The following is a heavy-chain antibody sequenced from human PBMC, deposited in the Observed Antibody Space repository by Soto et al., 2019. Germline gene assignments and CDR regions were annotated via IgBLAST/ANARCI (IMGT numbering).Heavy chain of an antibody. D-gene: IGHD3-3*01. J-gene: IGHJ4*02. CDR1: GGTYTRYA. V-gene: IGHV1-69*06. CDR2: IVPMFGTS. Sequence: QERLVQSGAEVRKPGSSVKVSCKVTGGTYTRYAINWVRQAPGQGLEWMGGIVPMFGTSKYAQKFQGRVTITADTSTNIAYMESRSLRSEDTAVYYCNRGSEYDFWSGYLWGQGTLVSVSS. CDR3: NRGSEYDFWSGYL.